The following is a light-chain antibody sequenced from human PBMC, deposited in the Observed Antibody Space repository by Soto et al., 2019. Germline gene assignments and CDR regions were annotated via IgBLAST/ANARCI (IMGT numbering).Light chain of an antibody. V-gene: IGKV3-20*01. Sequence: ETVLTQSPGTLSLSPGERATLSCRASESISSSYLAWYQQKPGQAPRLLIYGASSGATGIPDRFSGSGSGTDFTLTISRLEPEYVAVYYCQQYGSSLPVTFCGGT. CDR2: GAS. J-gene: IGKJ4*01. CDR3: QQYGSSLPVT. CDR1: ESISSSY.